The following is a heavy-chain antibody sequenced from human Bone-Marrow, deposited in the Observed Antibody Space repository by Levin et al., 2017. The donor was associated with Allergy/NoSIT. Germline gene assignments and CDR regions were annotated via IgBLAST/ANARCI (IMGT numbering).Heavy chain of an antibody. CDR2: IGAGGDT. J-gene: IGHJ3*01. D-gene: IGHD4-17*01. V-gene: IGHV3-13*01. Sequence: AGGSLRLSCAVSGFPFSDYDMHWVRQSPGEGLVWVAAIGAGGDTYYPGSVKGRFTISRENAKNSLYLQMNRLRVGDTAVYYCARGGGRTYGDDAFDLWGRGTTLIVSS. CDR3: ARGGGRTYGDDAFDL. CDR1: GFPFSDYD.